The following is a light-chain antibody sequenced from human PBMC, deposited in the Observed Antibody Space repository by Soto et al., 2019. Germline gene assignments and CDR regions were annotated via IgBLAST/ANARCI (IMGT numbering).Light chain of an antibody. J-gene: IGLJ1*01. Sequence: SALTQPASVSGSPGQSITISCTGTSSDVGSYNLVSWYQQHPGKAPKLMIYEGSKRPSGVSNRFSGSKSGNTASLTISGLQAEDEADYYCCSYAGSSPWVFGTGTKLTVL. CDR3: CSYAGSSPWV. CDR1: SSDVGSYNL. CDR2: EGS. V-gene: IGLV2-23*01.